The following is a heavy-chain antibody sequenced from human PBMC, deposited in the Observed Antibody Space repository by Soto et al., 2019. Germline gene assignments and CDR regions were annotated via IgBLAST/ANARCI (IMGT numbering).Heavy chain of an antibody. J-gene: IGHJ6*03. CDR3: ARERDIVEVPAATCYPYYYYYYIGV. V-gene: IGHV3-21*01. CDR1: GFTFSSYS. D-gene: IGHD2-2*01. CDR2: ISSSSSYI. Sequence: GGSLRLSCAASGFTFSSYSMNWVRQAPGKGLEWVSSISSSSSYIYYADSVKGRFTISRDNAKNSLYLQMNSLRAEDTAVYYCARERDIVEVPAATCYPYYYYYYIGVWGQGTTVNLAS.